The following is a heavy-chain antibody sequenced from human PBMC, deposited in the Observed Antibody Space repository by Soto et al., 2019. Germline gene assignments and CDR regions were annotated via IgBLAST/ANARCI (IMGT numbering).Heavy chain of an antibody. J-gene: IGHJ4*02. CDR1: GFTFSSYE. CDR2: ISSSGSTI. V-gene: IGHV3-48*03. CDR3: ARLGDYYDSSGYSYYFDY. Sequence: GGSLRLSCAASGFTFSSYEMNWVRQAPGKGLEWVSYISSSGSTIYYADSVKGRFTISRDNAKNSLYLQMNSLRAEDTAVYYCARLGDYYDSSGYSYYFDYWGQGTLVTVSS. D-gene: IGHD3-22*01.